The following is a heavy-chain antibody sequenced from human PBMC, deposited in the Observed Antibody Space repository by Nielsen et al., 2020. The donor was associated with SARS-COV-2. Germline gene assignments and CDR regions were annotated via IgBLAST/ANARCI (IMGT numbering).Heavy chain of an antibody. V-gene: IGHV3-30*18. CDR3: AKDVIRYLEWIPES. CDR1: GFTFKNYG. D-gene: IGHD3-3*01. Sequence: GGSLRLSCAASGFTFKNYGMHWVRQAPGKGLEWVAVISYDGVNIFYGDSVKGRFTISRDNSKSTVYLQMNSLRVEDTAVYSCAKDVIRYLEWIPESWGQGTLVTVSS. CDR2: ISYDGVNI. J-gene: IGHJ5*02.